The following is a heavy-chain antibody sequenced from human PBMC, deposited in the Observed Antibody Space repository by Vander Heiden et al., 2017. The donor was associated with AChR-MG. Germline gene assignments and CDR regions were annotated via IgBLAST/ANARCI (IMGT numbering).Heavy chain of an antibody. Sequence: QVQLLQSGAEVRRPGASVKVACQTSGYTFTSFYIHWVRQAPGQGLEWMAIINPTGGSTNYAQKFKGRVTVTIDTSTSTVFLELSSLTSDDTAIYYCARHLTAGDVWGQGTLVTVSS. J-gene: IGHJ4*02. D-gene: IGHD2-21*01. V-gene: IGHV1-46*01. CDR2: INPTGGST. CDR1: GYTFTSFY. CDR3: ARHLTAGDV.